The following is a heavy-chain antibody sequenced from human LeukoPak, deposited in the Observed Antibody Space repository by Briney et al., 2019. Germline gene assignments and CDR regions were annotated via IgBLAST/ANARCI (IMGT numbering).Heavy chain of an antibody. CDR2: IYHSGST. CDR1: GGSISSGGYS. J-gene: IGHJ4*02. Sequence: PSETLSLTCAVSGGSISSGGYSWSWIRQPPGKGLEWIGYIYHSGSTYYNPSLKSRVTISVDRSKNQFSLKLSSVTAADTAVYYCASAYYYGSGSYPLSFDYWGQGTLVTVSS. D-gene: IGHD3-10*01. CDR3: ASAYYYGSGSYPLSFDY. V-gene: IGHV4-30-2*01.